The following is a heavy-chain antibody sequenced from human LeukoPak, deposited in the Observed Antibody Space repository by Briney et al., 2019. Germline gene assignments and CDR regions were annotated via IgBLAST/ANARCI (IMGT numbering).Heavy chain of an antibody. CDR3: AAIRGYCSGGSCPKAFHI. Sequence: SQTLSLTCAAYGGSFSGYYWSWIRQPPGKGLEWIGDINHRGSTKYNPSLKSRVTISVGTSKNQFSLKLSSVTAADTAVYYCAAIRGYCSGGSCPKAFHIWGQGTMVTVSS. J-gene: IGHJ3*02. CDR2: INHRGST. D-gene: IGHD2-15*01. CDR1: GGSFSGYY. V-gene: IGHV4-34*01.